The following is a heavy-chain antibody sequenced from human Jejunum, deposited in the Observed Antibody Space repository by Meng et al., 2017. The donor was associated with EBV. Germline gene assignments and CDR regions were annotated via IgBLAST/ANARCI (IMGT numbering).Heavy chain of an antibody. CDR2: IYYTGTT. J-gene: IGHJ4*02. CDR3: AKRMPGTGFDY. Sequence: QVWLEASGPGVVKPSDTLALTCAVSGYSMSNSHWWGWIRQPPGKGLEWIGYIYYTGTTYYNPPLKSRVTMSIDTSKNHFSLKLTSVTTMDTAVYYCAKRMPGTGFDYWGQGTLVTVSS. D-gene: IGHD1-1*01. V-gene: IGHV4-28*01. CDR1: GYSMSNSHW.